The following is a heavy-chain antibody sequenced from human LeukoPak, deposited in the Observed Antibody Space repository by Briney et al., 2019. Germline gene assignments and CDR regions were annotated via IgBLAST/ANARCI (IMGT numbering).Heavy chain of an antibody. CDR2: ISSSGGST. V-gene: IGHV3-23*01. J-gene: IGHJ4*02. Sequence: GGSLRLSCAASGFTFRNYDMTWVRQAPGKRLEWVSVISSSGGSTVYTDSVKGRFTISRDNFKNTVYLEMNSLRAEDTAVYYCAKGPLVLSDYWGQGTLVTVSS. CDR1: GFTFRNYD. D-gene: IGHD6-6*01. CDR3: AKGPLVLSDY.